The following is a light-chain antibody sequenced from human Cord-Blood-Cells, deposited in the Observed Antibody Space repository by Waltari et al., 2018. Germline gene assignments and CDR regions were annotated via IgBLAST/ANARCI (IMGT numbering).Light chain of an antibody. CDR2: WAS. CDR1: QSVLYSSNSKIY. Sequence: DIVMTQPPDSLAVSMCERPTINCKSSQSVLYSSNSKIYTTWYQQKPGQPPKLVIYWASTLQSGVPDRFSGSGSETDFTLSISSLQAEDGAVDYCQQYYSTPPTFGQGTKVEIK. V-gene: IGKV4-1*01. J-gene: IGKJ1*01. CDR3: QQYYSTPPT.